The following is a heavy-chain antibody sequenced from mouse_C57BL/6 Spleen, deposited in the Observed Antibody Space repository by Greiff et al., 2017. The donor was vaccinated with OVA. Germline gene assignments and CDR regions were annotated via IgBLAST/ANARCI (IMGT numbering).Heavy chain of an antibody. J-gene: IGHJ3*01. CDR2: INPSTGGT. D-gene: IGHD2-3*01. V-gene: IGHV1-42*01. Sequence: VQLQQSGPELVKPGASVKISCKASGYSFTGYYMNWVKQSPEKSLEWIGEINPSTGGTTYNQKFKAKATLTVDKSSSTAYMQLKSLTSEDSAVYYGARRRIYDGYYAWFAYWGQGTLVTVSA. CDR3: ARRRIYDGYYAWFAY. CDR1: GYSFTGYY.